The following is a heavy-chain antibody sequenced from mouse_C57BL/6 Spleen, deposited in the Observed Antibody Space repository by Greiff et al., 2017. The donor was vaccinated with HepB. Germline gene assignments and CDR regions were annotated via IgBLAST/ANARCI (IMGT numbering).Heavy chain of an antibody. D-gene: IGHD2-5*01. CDR1: GFSLTSYG. J-gene: IGHJ4*01. Sequence: QVQLQQSGPGLVQPSQSLSITCTVSGFSLTSYGVHWVRQSPGKGLEWLGVIWSGGSTDYNAAFISRLSISKDNSKSQVFFKMNSLQADDTAIYYCARNHIVTTLYYYAMDYWGQGTSVTVAS. CDR3: ARNHIVTTLYYYAMDY. V-gene: IGHV2-2*01. CDR2: IWSGGST.